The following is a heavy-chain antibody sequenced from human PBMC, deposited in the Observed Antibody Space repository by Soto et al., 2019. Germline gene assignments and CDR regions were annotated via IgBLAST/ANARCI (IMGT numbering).Heavy chain of an antibody. Sequence: ASVKVSCKASGYTFTGYYMHWVRQAPGQGLEWMGWINPNSGGTNYAQKFQGWVTMTRDTSISTAYMELSRLRSDDTAVYYCAREITRVGGFTHGGTRHYGMDVWGQGTTVTVSS. J-gene: IGHJ6*02. V-gene: IGHV1-2*04. D-gene: IGHD3-10*01. CDR1: GYTFTGYY. CDR3: AREITRVGGFTHGGTRHYGMDV. CDR2: INPNSGGT.